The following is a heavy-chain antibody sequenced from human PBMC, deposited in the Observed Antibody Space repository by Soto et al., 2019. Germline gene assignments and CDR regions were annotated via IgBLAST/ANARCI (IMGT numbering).Heavy chain of an antibody. D-gene: IGHD2-15*01. CDR1: GFPFSSCT. Sequence: EVHLVESGGGLVKPGGSLRLSCAVSGFPFSSCTMNWVRQAPGKGLEWVSSISPSTSHIYYADSVKGRFTISRDNAKNSLFLQMNSVRAEDTAVYYCSGCSGGACHQNYGMDVWGQGTTVTVSS. CDR3: SGCSGGACHQNYGMDV. J-gene: IGHJ6*02. V-gene: IGHV3-21*01. CDR2: ISPSTSHI.